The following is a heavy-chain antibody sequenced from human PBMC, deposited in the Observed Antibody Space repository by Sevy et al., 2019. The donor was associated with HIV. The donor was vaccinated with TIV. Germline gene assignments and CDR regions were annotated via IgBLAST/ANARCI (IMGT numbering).Heavy chain of an antibody. V-gene: IGHV3-20*04. CDR3: ARERSCGGGCYYFDF. D-gene: IGHD2-21*01. CDR1: GFIFDDYG. J-gene: IGHJ4*02. Sequence: GGCLRLSCAASGFIFDDYGMNWVRQAPGKGLEWVAGINWNGGSTGYAGSVEGRFTVSRDNAKNSLYLQMNILRAEDSGLYYCARERSCGGGCYYFDFWGQGTLVTVSS. CDR2: INWNGGST.